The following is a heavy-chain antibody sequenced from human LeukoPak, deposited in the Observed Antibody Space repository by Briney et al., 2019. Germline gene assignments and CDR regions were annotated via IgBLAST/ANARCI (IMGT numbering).Heavy chain of an antibody. J-gene: IGHJ4*02. CDR2: ISSSGPTI. Sequence: PGGSLRLSCEASGFTFSSYQMNWVRQAPGKGLEWVSYISSSGPTIYYAESVKGRFTISRDNAKNSPYLQMNSLRAEDTAVYYCARRYCSGGTCNHLDYWGQGTLVTVSS. V-gene: IGHV3-48*03. CDR3: ARRYCSGGTCNHLDY. CDR1: GFTFSSYQ. D-gene: IGHD2-15*01.